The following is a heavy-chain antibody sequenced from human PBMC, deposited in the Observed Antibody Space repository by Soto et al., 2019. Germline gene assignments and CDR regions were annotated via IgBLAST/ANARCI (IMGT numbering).Heavy chain of an antibody. D-gene: IGHD1-26*01. CDR3: AKGGPTSIVGATDDAFDI. V-gene: IGHV3-23*01. CDR2: ISGSGGST. CDR1: GFTFSSYA. Sequence: PGGSLRLSCAASGFTFSSYAMSWVRQAPGKGLEWVSAISGSGGSTYYADSVKGRFTISRDNSKNTLYLQMNSLRAEDTAVYYCAKGGPTSIVGATDDAFDIWGQGTMVTVSS. J-gene: IGHJ3*02.